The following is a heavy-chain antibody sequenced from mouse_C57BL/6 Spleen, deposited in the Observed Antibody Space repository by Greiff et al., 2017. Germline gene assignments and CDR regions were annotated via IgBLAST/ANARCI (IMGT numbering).Heavy chain of an antibody. CDR3: AIGDGYFAY. J-gene: IGHJ3*01. Sequence: VQLQQSGPELVKPGASVKLSCKASGYTFTSYDINWVKQRPGQGLEWIGWIYPRVGSTKYNEKFKGKATLTVDTSSSTAYMELHSLTSEDSAVYFCAIGDGYFAYWGQGTLVTVSA. D-gene: IGHD2-3*01. V-gene: IGHV1-85*01. CDR1: GYTFTSYD. CDR2: IYPRVGST.